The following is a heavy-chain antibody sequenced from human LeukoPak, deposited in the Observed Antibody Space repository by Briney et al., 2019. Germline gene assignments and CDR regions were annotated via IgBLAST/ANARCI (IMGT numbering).Heavy chain of an antibody. CDR1: GFTFSSCG. CDR2: ISYDGSNK. CDR3: AKVNTPYTGIVGAEPFDY. D-gene: IGHD1-26*01. Sequence: PGRSLRLSCAASGFTFSSCGMHWVRQAPGKGLEWVAVISYDGSNKYYADSVKGRFTISRDNSKNTLYLQMNSLRAEDTAVYYCAKVNTPYTGIVGAEPFDYWGQGTLVTVSS. J-gene: IGHJ4*02. V-gene: IGHV3-30*18.